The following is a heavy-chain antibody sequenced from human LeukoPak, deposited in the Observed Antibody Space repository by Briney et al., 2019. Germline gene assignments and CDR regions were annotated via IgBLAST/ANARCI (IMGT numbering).Heavy chain of an antibody. Sequence: SETLSLTCAVYGGSFSGYFWSWIRQPPGKGLEWIGEINRSGSTTYNPSLKSRVTISVDTSKNQFSLKLNSVTAADTAVYYCARFGTHWGQGILVTVSS. CDR1: GGSFSGYF. CDR3: ARFGTH. V-gene: IGHV4-34*01. J-gene: IGHJ4*02. CDR2: INRSGST. D-gene: IGHD3-10*01.